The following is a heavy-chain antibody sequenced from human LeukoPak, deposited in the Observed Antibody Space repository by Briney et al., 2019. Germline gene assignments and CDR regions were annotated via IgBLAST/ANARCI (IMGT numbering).Heavy chain of an antibody. D-gene: IGHD2-21*02. V-gene: IGHV3-48*01. CDR1: GFDFSIYS. CDR3: ARSYKCGAGVCALDS. CDR2: ITSTSSSM. Sequence: GGSLRLSCTASGFDFSIYSMNWVRQTPGKGLEWISYITSTSSSMYYADSVKGRFTLSRDNAKNSLHLQMNSLRAEDSGMFYCARSYKCGAGVCALDSWGQGTLVTVSS. J-gene: IGHJ4*02.